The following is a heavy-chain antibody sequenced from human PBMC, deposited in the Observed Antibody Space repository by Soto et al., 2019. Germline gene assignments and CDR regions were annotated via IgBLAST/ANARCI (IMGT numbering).Heavy chain of an antibody. V-gene: IGHV1-2*04. CDR2: VNPNSGGT. Sequence: ASVKVSCKASGYTFTVYYMHWVRQAPGQGLEWMGWVNPNSGGTNYAQKFQGWVTMTRDTSISTAYMELSRLRSDDTAVYYCARDRGEVGFDPWGQGTLVTVSS. CDR3: ARDRGEVGFDP. CDR1: GYTFTVYY. D-gene: IGHD3-10*01. J-gene: IGHJ5*02.